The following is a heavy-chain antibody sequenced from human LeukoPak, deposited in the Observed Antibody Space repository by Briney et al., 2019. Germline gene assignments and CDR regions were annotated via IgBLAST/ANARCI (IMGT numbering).Heavy chain of an antibody. CDR3: ARLWSHSKTEDY. V-gene: IGHV4-39*01. J-gene: IGHJ4*02. Sequence: SETLSLTCTVSGDSISSGLYSWGWICQPPGEGLEWIGNIYHNGDTYYNPSLRSRVTISVDTSENQFSLNLRSVTAADTAVYYCARLWSHSKTEDYWGQGTVVTVSS. CDR1: GDSISSGLYS. D-gene: IGHD3-16*01. CDR2: IYHNGDT.